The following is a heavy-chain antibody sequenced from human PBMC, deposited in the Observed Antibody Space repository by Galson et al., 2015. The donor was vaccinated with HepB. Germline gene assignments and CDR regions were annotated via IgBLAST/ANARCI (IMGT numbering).Heavy chain of an antibody. V-gene: IGHV4-4*02. CDR1: GGSISSSNW. Sequence: ETLSLTCAVSGGSISSSNWWSWVRQPPGKGLEWIGEIYHSGSTNYNPSLKSRVTISVDKSKNQFSLKLSSVTAADTAVYYCAGLWFGELLEFDPWGQGTLVTVSS. CDR3: AGLWFGELLEFDP. D-gene: IGHD3-10*01. J-gene: IGHJ5*02. CDR2: IYHSGST.